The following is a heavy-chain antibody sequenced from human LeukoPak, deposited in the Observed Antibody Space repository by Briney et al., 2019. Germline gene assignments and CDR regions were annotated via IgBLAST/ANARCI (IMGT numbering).Heavy chain of an antibody. Sequence: GGSLRLSCAASGFTFSSYEMNWVRQAPGKGLEWVSVIYSGGSTYYADSVKGRFTISRDNSKNTLYLQMNSLRAEDTTVYYCARDTGYYYDSSGPTTDAFDIWGQGTMVTVSS. V-gene: IGHV3-66*01. CDR3: ARDTGYYYDSSGPTTDAFDI. CDR2: IYSGGST. D-gene: IGHD3-22*01. J-gene: IGHJ3*02. CDR1: GFTFSSYE.